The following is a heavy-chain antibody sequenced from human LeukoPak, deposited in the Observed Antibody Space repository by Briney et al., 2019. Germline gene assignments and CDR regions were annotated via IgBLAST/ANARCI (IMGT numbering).Heavy chain of an antibody. D-gene: IGHD3-9*01. CDR2: INPSGGST. Sequence: GASVKVSCKASGYTFTSYYMHWVRRAPGQGLEWMGIINPSGGSTSYAQKFQGRVTMTRDTSTSTVYMELSSLRSEDTAVYYCARDLRPDWRSWWFDPWGQGTLVTVSS. V-gene: IGHV1-46*01. J-gene: IGHJ5*02. CDR1: GYTFTSYY. CDR3: ARDLRPDWRSWWFDP.